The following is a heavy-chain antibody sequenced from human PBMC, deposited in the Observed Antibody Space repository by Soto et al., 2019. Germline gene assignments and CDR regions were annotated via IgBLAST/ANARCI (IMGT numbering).Heavy chain of an antibody. V-gene: IGHV1-2*04. CDR1: GYTFTGYY. Sequence: ASVKVSCKASGYTFTGYYMHWVRQAPGQGLEWMGWINPNSGGTNYAQKFQGWVTMTRDTSISTAYMELSRLRSDDTAVYYSGSTYYNPSLKSRVTISVDTSKNQFSLKLSSVTAADTAVYYCARHRRSSTSCSDGYCSGGSCYEFDYWGQGTLVTVS. CDR2: INPNSGGT. CDR3: GSTYYNPSLKSRVTISVDTSKNQFSLKLSSVTAADTAVYYCARHRRSSTSCSDGYCSGGSCYEFDY. D-gene: IGHD1-26*01. J-gene: IGHJ4*02.